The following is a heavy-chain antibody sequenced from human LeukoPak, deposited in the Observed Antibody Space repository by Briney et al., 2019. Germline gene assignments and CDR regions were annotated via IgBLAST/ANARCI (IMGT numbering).Heavy chain of an antibody. CDR1: GGSISSSSYY. CDR2: IYHSGST. V-gene: IGHV4-39*07. CDR3: ARARGYYDSSGYYYLDY. Sequence: SETLSLTCTVSGGSISSSSYYWGWIRQPPGKGLEWIGSIYHSGSTYYNPSLKSRVTISVDTSKNQFSLKLSSVTAADTAVYYCARARGYYDSSGYYYLDYWGQGTLVTVSS. J-gene: IGHJ4*02. D-gene: IGHD3-22*01.